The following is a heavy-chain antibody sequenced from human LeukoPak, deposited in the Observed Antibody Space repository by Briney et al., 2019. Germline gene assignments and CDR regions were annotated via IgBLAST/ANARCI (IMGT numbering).Heavy chain of an antibody. J-gene: IGHJ4*02. CDR2: INHSGYT. Sequence: PSETLSLTCAVSGGSFGDFYWSWIRQPPGKGLEWIGEINHSGYTNYYPSLKSRVTISVDTSKNQFSLKLSSVTAADTAVYYCARESAPRDTAMVTFDYWGQGTLVTVSS. V-gene: IGHV4-34*01. D-gene: IGHD5-18*01. CDR1: GGSFGDFY. CDR3: ARESAPRDTAMVTFDY.